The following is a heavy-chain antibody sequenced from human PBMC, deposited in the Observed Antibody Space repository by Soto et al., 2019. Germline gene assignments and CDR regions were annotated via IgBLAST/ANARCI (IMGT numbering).Heavy chain of an antibody. V-gene: IGHV3-33*01. D-gene: IGHD3-3*01. CDR3: ARGYDFWSGYFDYFDY. CDR2: IWYDGSNK. Sequence: ESGGGVVQPGRSLRLSCAASGFTFSSYGMHWVRQAPGKGLEWVAVIWYDGSNKYYADSVKGRFTISRDNSKNTLYLQMNSLRAEDTAVYYCARGYDFWSGYFDYFDYWGQGTLVTVSS. CDR1: GFTFSSYG. J-gene: IGHJ4*02.